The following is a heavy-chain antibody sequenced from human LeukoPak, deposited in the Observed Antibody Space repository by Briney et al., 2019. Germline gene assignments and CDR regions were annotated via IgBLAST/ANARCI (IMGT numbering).Heavy chain of an antibody. V-gene: IGHV3-33*01. CDR3: ASGSTCSPQAIDY. CDR2: IWYDGSNK. D-gene: IGHD2-2*01. Sequence: PGRSLRLSCAASGFTFSSYGMHWVRQAPGKGLEWVAVIWYDGSNKYYADSVKGRFIISRDNSKNTLYLQMNSLRAEDTAVYYCASGSTCSPQAIDYWGQGTLVTVSS. CDR1: GFTFSSYG. J-gene: IGHJ4*02.